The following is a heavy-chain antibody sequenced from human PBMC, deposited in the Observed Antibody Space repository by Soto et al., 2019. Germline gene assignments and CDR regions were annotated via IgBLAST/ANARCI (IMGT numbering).Heavy chain of an antibody. J-gene: IGHJ4*02. CDR2: ISYDGSNK. Sequence: PRGTLRVSCASSGFTFCNNGLHWVRQAPGKGLEWVALISYDGSNKYYADSVKGRFTISSDNSKNTLYLQMNSLRAEDTALYYCISSDGIDYRGQGLLVSVSS. CDR1: GFTFCNNG. V-gene: IGHV3-30*03. CDR3: ISSDGIDY.